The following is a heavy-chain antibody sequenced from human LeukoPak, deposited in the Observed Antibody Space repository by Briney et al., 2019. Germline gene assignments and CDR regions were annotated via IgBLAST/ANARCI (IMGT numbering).Heavy chain of an antibody. J-gene: IGHJ4*02. CDR1: GFTFSSYS. D-gene: IGHD3-22*01. V-gene: IGHV3-21*01. CDR3: VSWGGYYDSSGYYSPFDY. Sequence: GGSLRLSCAASGFTFSSYSMNWVRQAPGKGQEWVSSTSSSSDYIYYADSVKGRFTISRDNAKNSLYLQMNSLRAEDTAVYYCVSWGGYYDSSGYYSPFDYWGQGTLVTVSS. CDR2: TSSSSDYI.